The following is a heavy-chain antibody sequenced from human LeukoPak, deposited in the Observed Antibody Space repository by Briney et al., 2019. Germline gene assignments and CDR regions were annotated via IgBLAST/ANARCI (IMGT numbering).Heavy chain of an antibody. V-gene: IGHV6-1*01. D-gene: IGHD2-2*01. Sequence: SQTLSLTCAISGDSVSSNSAAWNWIRQSPSRGLEWLGRTYYRSKWYNGYAISVKSRIAVNPDTSKNQFSLHLNSATPEDTAVYYCARSSPNFDYWGQGTLVTVSS. CDR1: GDSVSSNSAA. J-gene: IGHJ4*02. CDR3: ARSSPNFDY. CDR2: TYYRSKWYN.